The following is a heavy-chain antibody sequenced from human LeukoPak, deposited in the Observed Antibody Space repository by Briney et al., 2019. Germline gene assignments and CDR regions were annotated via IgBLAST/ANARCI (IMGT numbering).Heavy chain of an antibody. Sequence: SETLSLTCTVSGCSISSYYWSWIRQPPGKGLEWIGYIYYSGSTNYNPSLKSRVTISVDTSKNQFSLKLSSVTAADTAVYYCARVDSSGYYLFDYWGQGTLVTVSS. V-gene: IGHV4-59*01. CDR1: GCSISSYY. D-gene: IGHD3-22*01. CDR3: ARVDSSGYYLFDY. J-gene: IGHJ4*02. CDR2: IYYSGST.